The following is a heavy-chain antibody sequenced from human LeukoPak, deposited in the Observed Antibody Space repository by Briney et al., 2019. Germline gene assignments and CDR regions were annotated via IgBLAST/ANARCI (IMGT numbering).Heavy chain of an antibody. CDR2: ISSSSSYI. V-gene: IGHV3-21*01. CDR1: GFTFSSYS. Sequence: GSLRLSCAASGFTFSSYSMNWVRQAPGKGLEWVSSISSSSSYIYYADSVKGRFTISRDNAKNSLYLQMNSLRAEDTAVYYCAREAVITIFGVVTHYGGYYMDVWGKGTTVTVSS. CDR3: AREAVITIFGVVTHYGGYYMDV. D-gene: IGHD3-3*01. J-gene: IGHJ6*03.